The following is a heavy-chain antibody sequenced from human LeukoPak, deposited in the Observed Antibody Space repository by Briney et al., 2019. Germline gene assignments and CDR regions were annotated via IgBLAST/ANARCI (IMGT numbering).Heavy chain of an antibody. J-gene: IGHJ4*02. CDR2: IIHIGIA. CDR1: GGSFSGYY. D-gene: IGHD2-15*01. CDR3: ARGQPPYSDGSTYYAGGFYYYDN. V-gene: IGHV4-34*01. Sequence: SETLSLTCAVYGGSFSGYYWSWIRQTPGKGREWFGEIIHIGIAKYNPSLKSRVTISVTLSKNQFSLDLSSVTAADTGVYYCARGQPPYSDGSTYYAGGFYYYDNWGQGTLVTVSS.